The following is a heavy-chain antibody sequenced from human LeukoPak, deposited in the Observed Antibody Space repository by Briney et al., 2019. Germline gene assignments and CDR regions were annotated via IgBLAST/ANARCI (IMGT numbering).Heavy chain of an antibody. V-gene: IGHV1-69*13. D-gene: IGHD3-9*01. CDR2: IIPIFGTA. CDR3: ARGTFDYDVVTGIHYYYMDV. Sequence: SVKVSCKASGGTFSSYAISWVRQAPGQGLEWMGGIIPIFGTANYAQKFQGRVTITADESTSTAYMEVSSLGSDDTAVYFCARGTFDYDVVTGIHYYYMDVWGTGTTVTVSS. CDR1: GGTFSSYA. J-gene: IGHJ6*03.